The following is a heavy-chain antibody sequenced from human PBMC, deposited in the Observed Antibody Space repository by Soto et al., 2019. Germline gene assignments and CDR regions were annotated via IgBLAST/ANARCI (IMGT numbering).Heavy chain of an antibody. V-gene: IGHV1-69*13. CDR2: IIPTFGRT. D-gene: IGHD3-10*02. CDR3: ARDPLSSFAMDV. J-gene: IGHJ6*02. CDR1: GDTFSSYA. Sequence: SVKVSCKASGDTFSSYAISWVRQAPGKGLEWLGKIIPTFGRTNYAQKFQGRLTISADDSTRTAYMELSSLLSEDTAVYYCARDPLSSFAMDVWGQGTTVTVSS.